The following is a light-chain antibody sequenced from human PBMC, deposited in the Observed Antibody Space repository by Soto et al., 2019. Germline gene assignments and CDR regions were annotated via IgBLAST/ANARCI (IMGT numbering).Light chain of an antibody. Sequence: EIVLTQSPGTLSLSPGERVTLSCRASQSVSGSYLAWYQQKPGQPPRLLIYGASTRATGIPARFSGSGSGTEFTLTISSLQSEDFAVYYCQQYNNWPGTFGQGTKVDIK. CDR2: GAS. CDR3: QQYNNWPGT. V-gene: IGKV3-15*01. CDR1: QSVSGSY. J-gene: IGKJ1*01.